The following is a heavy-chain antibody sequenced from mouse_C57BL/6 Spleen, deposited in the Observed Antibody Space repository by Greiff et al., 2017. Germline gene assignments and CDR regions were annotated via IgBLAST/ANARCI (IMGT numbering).Heavy chain of an antibody. J-gene: IGHJ2*01. D-gene: IGHD2-5*01. Sequence: EVQLQESGPGLVKPSQSLSLTCSVTGYSITSGYYWNWIRQFPGNKLEWMGYISYDGSNNYNPSLKNRISITRDTSKNQFFLKLNSVTSEDTATYYCARDSNYLCYFDDWGKGTTLTVSS. V-gene: IGHV3-6*01. CDR3: ARDSNYLCYFDD. CDR2: ISYDGSN. CDR1: GYSITSGYY.